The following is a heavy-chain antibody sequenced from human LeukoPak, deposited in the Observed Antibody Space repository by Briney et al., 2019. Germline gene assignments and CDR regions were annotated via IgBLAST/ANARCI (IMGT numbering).Heavy chain of an antibody. CDR1: GFTFSSYG. J-gene: IGHJ4*02. Sequence: GGPLRLSCAASGFTFSSYGMHWVRQAPGKGLEWVAVIWYDGSNKYYADSVKGRFTISRDNSKNTLYLQMNSLRAEDTAVYYCARDSRDTAMVGPDYWGQGTLVTVSS. CDR2: IWYDGSNK. CDR3: ARDSRDTAMVGPDY. V-gene: IGHV3-33*01. D-gene: IGHD5-18*01.